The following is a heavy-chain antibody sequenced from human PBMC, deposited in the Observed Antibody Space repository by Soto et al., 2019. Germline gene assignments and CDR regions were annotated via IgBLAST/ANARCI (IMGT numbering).Heavy chain of an antibody. J-gene: IGHJ4*02. CDR2: ISAYNGNT. CDR3: ARXXXXXXGVY. Sequence: QVQLVQSGAEVKKPGASVKVSCKASGYTFTSYGISWVRQAXXQGLEWMGWISAYNGNTNYAQKLQGRVTMTTDTXXXXXXXXXXXXXXXXXXXXXCARXXXXXXGVYWGQGTLVTVSS. CDR1: GYTFTSYG. D-gene: IGHD2-8*01. V-gene: IGHV1-18*01.